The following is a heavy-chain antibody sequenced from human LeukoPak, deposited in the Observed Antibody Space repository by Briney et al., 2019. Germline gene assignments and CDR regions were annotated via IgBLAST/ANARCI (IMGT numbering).Heavy chain of an antibody. CDR2: IKEDGNEI. V-gene: IGHV3-7*01. CDR1: GFSFSSNC. D-gene: IGHD6-19*01. CDR3: ATGGAVAGRFAY. Sequence: GGSLRLSCAVSGFSFSSNCMSWVRQAPGKGLEWVAKIKEDGNEIYYVDSVKGRFTISRDNTKNSLSLQMNSLRAEDTAVYYCATGGAVAGRFAYWGQGTLVTVSS. J-gene: IGHJ4*02.